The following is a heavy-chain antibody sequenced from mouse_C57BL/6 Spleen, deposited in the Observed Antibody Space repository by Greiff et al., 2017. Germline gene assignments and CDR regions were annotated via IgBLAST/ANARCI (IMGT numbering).Heavy chain of an antibody. CDR1: GYTFTDYY. CDR3: ARGGYYDYDGSMDY. CDR2: INPNNGGT. J-gene: IGHJ4*01. V-gene: IGHV1-26*01. D-gene: IGHD2-4*01. Sequence: EVQLQQSGPELVKPGASVKISCKASGYTFTDYYMNWVKQSHGKSLEWIGDINPNNGGTSYNQKFKGKATLTVDKSSSTAYMELRSLTSEDSAVYYCARGGYYDYDGSMDYWGQGTSVTVSS.